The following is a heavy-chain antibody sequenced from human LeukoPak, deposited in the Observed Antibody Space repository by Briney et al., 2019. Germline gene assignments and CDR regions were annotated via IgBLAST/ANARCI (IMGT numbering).Heavy chain of an antibody. Sequence: GGSLRLSCTAPGFTFDAYAMNWVRQAPGKGLEWVSALTNTGGTKYYADSVKGRFTISRDNSKITVSLQMNSLRADDTAVYYCVRSAYLDSSGYYFDFWGQGTLVTVSS. V-gene: IGHV3-23*05. D-gene: IGHD3-22*01. CDR3: VRSAYLDSSGYYFDF. CDR1: GFTFDAYA. J-gene: IGHJ4*02. CDR2: LTNTGGTK.